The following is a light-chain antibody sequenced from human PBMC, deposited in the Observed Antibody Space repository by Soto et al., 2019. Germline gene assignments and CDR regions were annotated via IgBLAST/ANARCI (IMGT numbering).Light chain of an antibody. J-gene: IGKJ1*01. Sequence: EIELTQSPGTLSLSPGERATLSCRASQSVSSSYLAWYQQKPGQAPRLLIYGASSRATGIPDRFSGSGSGTDLTLTISRLEPEDFAVYYCQQYGSSRTFGQGTKVDI. CDR2: GAS. CDR1: QSVSSSY. CDR3: QQYGSSRT. V-gene: IGKV3-20*01.